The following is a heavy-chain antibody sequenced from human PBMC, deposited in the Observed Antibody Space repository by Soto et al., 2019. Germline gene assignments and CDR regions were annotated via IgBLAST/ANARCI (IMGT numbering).Heavy chain of an antibody. CDR1: GYSISSTHW. Sequence: SETLSLTCAVSGYSISSTHWWGWIRQPPGKGLEWIGNIYYSGSTYYNPSLKSRVTMSVDTSKNQFSLNLRSVTAVDTAMYYCARTMDAADHYDGPLDSWGQGTLVTVSS. CDR3: ARTMDAADHYDGPLDS. V-gene: IGHV4-28*01. J-gene: IGHJ4*02. D-gene: IGHD3-22*01. CDR2: IYYSGST.